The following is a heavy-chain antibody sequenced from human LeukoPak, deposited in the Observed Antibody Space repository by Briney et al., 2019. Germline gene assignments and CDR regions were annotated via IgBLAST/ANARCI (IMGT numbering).Heavy chain of an antibody. Sequence: PGGSLRLSCAASGFTFSSYGMHWVRQAPGKGLEWVAVISYDGSNKYYADSVKGRFTISRGNSKNTLYLQMNSLRAEDTAVYYCAKVRAAAGTLVYWGQGTLVTVSS. CDR3: AKVRAAAGTLVY. CDR2: ISYDGSNK. CDR1: GFTFSSYG. D-gene: IGHD6-13*01. V-gene: IGHV3-30*18. J-gene: IGHJ4*02.